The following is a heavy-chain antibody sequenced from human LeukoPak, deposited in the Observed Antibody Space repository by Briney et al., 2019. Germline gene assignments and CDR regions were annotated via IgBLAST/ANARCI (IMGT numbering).Heavy chain of an antibody. V-gene: IGHV3-48*03. CDR2: ISSSGSTI. CDR1: GFTFSSYE. CDR3: ARDHSSSGWYEAWFDP. D-gene: IGHD6-19*01. J-gene: IGHJ5*02. Sequence: PGGSLVLSCAASGFTFSSYEMNWVRQAPGKGLEWVSYISSSGSTIYYADSVKGRFTISRDSAKNSLYLQMNSLRAEDTAVYYCARDHSSSGWYEAWFDPWGQGTLVTVSS.